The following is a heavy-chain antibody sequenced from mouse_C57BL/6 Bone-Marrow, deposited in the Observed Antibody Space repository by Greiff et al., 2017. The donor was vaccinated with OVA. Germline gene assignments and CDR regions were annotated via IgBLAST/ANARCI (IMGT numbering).Heavy chain of an antibody. CDR1: GFSLTSYA. CDR2: FWPGGGT. J-gene: IGHJ3*01. D-gene: IGHD2-9*01. V-gene: IGHV2-9-1*01. Sequence: VKLMESGPGLVAPSQSLSISCTVSGFSLTSYAISWVRQPPGKGLEWLGVFWPGGGTNYNSALKSRLSISKDKSKSQVYLKMNRLQTDDAARYDCARRETYYGYDEFAGWGQRTLVTVSA. CDR3: ARRETYYGYDEFAG.